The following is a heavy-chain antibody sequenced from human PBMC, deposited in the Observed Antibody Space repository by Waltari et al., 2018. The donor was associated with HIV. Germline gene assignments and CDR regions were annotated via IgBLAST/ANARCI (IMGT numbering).Heavy chain of an antibody. CDR1: GFTVSDNY. Sequence: EVQMMESGGGLVQPGGSLRLSCSVSGFTVSDNYVSWVRQAPGKVLEWVSVIFSRGNTYYADSVRGRFIISRDISKTTVDLQMDALRAEDTALYFCARDRPGNSFDYWGQGSLVTVSS. D-gene: IGHD1-1*01. CDR3: ARDRPGNSFDY. CDR2: IFSRGNT. V-gene: IGHV3-66*01. J-gene: IGHJ4*02.